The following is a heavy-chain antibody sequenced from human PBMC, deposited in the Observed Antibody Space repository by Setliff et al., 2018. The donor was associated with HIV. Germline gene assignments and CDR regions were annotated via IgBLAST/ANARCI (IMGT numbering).Heavy chain of an antibody. CDR2: IYYSGIT. CDR1: GGSISSGGYY. D-gene: IGHD3-3*01. Sequence: SETLSLTCTVSGGSISSGGYYWSWIRQHPGQGLEWIGYIYYSGITYYNPSLKSRVTISVDTSKNQFSLKLSSVTAADTAMYFCARESRNDFGSGYYRTFDIWGQGTMVTVSS. V-gene: IGHV4-31*03. J-gene: IGHJ3*02. CDR3: ARESRNDFGSGYYRTFDI.